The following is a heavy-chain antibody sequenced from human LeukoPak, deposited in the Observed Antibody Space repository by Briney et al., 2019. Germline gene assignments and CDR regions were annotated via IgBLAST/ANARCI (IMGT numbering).Heavy chain of an antibody. CDR2: IVPKFGST. J-gene: IGHJ1*01. V-gene: IGHV1-69*05. Sequence: SVKVSCKASGGTFSFYTLNWVRQAPGQGLEWMGGIVPKFGSTNYAQKFHDRLSITTDESTTTAYMELSSLRSEDTALYFCARDNLAPSGVKYFHLWGPGTLVTVSS. CDR3: ARDNLAPSGVKYFHL. CDR1: GGTFSFYT. D-gene: IGHD3-16*01.